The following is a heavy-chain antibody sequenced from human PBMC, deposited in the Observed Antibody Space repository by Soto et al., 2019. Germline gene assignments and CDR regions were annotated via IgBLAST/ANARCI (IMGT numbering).Heavy chain of an antibody. V-gene: IGHV3-30-3*01. CDR2: ISYDGSNK. Sequence: PGGSLRLSCAASGFTFSSYAMHWVRQAPGKGLEWVAVISYDGSNKYYADSVKGRFTISRDNSKNSLYLQMNSLRAEDTALYYCAKDISGDIVVVVAATGFDYWGQGTLVTVSS. CDR1: GFTFSSYA. J-gene: IGHJ4*02. D-gene: IGHD2-15*01. CDR3: AKDISGDIVVVVAATGFDY.